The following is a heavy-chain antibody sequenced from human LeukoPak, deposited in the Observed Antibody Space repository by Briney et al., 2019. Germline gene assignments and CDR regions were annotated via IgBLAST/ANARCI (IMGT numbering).Heavy chain of an antibody. D-gene: IGHD1-26*01. V-gene: IGHV3-21*01. CDR3: ARTSGNYYSYYMDV. Sequence: GGSLRLSCAASGFTLSTYSMNWVRQAPGKGLEWVSSIIKSTTYVYYADSVKGRFTISRDNAKNSLSLQMNSLRAEDTAVYYCARTSGNYYSYYMDVWGKGTTVTVSS. CDR1: GFTLSTYS. CDR2: IIKSTTYV. J-gene: IGHJ6*03.